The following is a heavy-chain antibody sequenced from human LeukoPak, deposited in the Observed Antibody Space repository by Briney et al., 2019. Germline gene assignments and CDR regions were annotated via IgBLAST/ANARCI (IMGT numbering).Heavy chain of an antibody. CDR3: ARDPGVATEPYYFDY. Sequence: GGSLRLSCAASGFTFSSYEMNWVRQAPGKGLEWVSYISSSGSTIYYADSVKGRFTISRDNAKNSLYLQMNSLRAEDTAVYYCARDPGVATEPYYFDYWGQGTRVTVSS. D-gene: IGHD5-12*01. J-gene: IGHJ4*02. CDR2: ISSSGSTI. V-gene: IGHV3-48*03. CDR1: GFTFSSYE.